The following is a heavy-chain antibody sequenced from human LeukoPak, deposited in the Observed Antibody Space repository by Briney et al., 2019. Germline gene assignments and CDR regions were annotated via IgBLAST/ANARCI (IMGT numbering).Heavy chain of an antibody. D-gene: IGHD2-2*01. CDR2: IDHSGST. CDR3: ARGLYCSSDSCNH. Sequence: SETLSLTCTVSGGSISSYYWSWIRQPPGKWLEWIGEIDHSGSTNYNPSLKSRVTISADTSKNQFSLNLTSVTAADTAVYYCARGLYCSSDSCNHWGQGTLVTVSS. V-gene: IGHV4-34*01. CDR1: GGSISSYY. J-gene: IGHJ5*02.